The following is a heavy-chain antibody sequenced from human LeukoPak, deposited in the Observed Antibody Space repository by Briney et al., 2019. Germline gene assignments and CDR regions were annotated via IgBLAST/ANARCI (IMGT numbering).Heavy chain of an antibody. CDR1: GYTFTSYA. J-gene: IGHJ4*02. CDR3: ARGGPGEYSSYNLELVVWN. D-gene: IGHD5-12*01. Sequence: ASVKVSCKASGYTFTSYAMNWVRQAPGQGLEWMGWINTNTGNPTYAQGFTGRFVFSLDTSVSTAYLQISSLKAEDTAVYYCARGGPGEYSSYNLELVVWNWGQGTLVTVSS. V-gene: IGHV7-4-1*02. CDR2: INTNTGNP.